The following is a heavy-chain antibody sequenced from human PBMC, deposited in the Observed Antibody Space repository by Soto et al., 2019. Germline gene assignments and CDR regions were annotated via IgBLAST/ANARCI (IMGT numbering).Heavy chain of an antibody. V-gene: IGHV1-69*01. J-gene: IGHJ5*02. D-gene: IGHD3-22*01. Sequence: QVQLVQSGAEVKKPGSSVKVSCKASGGTFSSYAISWVRQAPGQGLEWMGGIIPIFGTANYAQKFQGRVTITADESTSTAYMELSSLRSEDTAVYYCARDGLPEYYYDGSARGGNWFDPWGQGTLVTVSS. CDR2: IIPIFGTA. CDR3: ARDGLPEYYYDGSARGGNWFDP. CDR1: GGTFSSYA.